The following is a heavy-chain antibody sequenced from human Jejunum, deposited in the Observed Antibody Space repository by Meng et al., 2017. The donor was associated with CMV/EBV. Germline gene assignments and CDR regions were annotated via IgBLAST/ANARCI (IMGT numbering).Heavy chain of an antibody. J-gene: IGHJ4*02. D-gene: IGHD2-2*01. CDR1: GLTFSSYA. Sequence: EVQPVGAGGCLVKPGGSVRLSCAASGLTFSSYAMNWVRQAPGKGLEWISYLSRTGDIAYADSVKGRFTISRDNAKNSLYLQMNSLRAEDTAVYYCARDDAWAFDYWGQGTLVTVSS. V-gene: IGHV3-21*02. CDR3: ARDDAWAFDY. CDR2: LSRTGDI.